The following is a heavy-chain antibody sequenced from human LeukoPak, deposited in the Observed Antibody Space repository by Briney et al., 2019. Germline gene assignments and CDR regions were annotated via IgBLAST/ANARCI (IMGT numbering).Heavy chain of an antibody. V-gene: IGHV3-23*01. CDR1: GFTFSSYA. CDR3: AKSGQLRFLEWLVSEIDY. Sequence: PGGSLRLSRAASGFTFSSYAMGWVRQAPGKGLEWVSAISGSGGSTYYADSVKGRFTISRDNSKNTLYLQMNSLRAEDTAVYYCAKSGQLRFLEWLVSEIDYWGQGTLVTVSS. CDR2: ISGSGGST. D-gene: IGHD3-3*01. J-gene: IGHJ4*02.